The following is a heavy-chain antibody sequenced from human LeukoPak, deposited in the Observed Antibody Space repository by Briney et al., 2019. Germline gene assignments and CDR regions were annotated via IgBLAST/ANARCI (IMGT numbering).Heavy chain of an antibody. J-gene: IGHJ4*02. CDR2: TSGVDGKT. Sequence: GGSLRLSCAASGFTFSSYARNWVRQAPGKGLEWVLGTSGVDGKTYYADSVKGRFTISSDSSKNTLYLQMNSLRAEDTAVYYCAKGGSGWSYLDYWGQGALVTVSS. CDR3: AKGGSGWSYLDY. CDR1: GFTFSSYA. D-gene: IGHD6-19*01. V-gene: IGHV3-23*01.